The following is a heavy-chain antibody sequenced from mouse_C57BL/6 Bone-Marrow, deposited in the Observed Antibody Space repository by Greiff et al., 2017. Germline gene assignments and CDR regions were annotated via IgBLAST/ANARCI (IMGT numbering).Heavy chain of an antibody. CDR2: IYPRDGST. D-gene: IGHD2-4*01. CDR1: GYTFTSYD. V-gene: IGHV1-85*01. Sequence: VHLVESGPELVKPGASVKLSCTASGYTFTSYDINWVKQRPGQGLEWIGGIYPRDGSTKYNEKFKGRDTLTVDTYSSTAYMELHSLTSEDSAVYFCARSYDYDFDYWGQGTTLTVSS. J-gene: IGHJ2*01. CDR3: ARSYDYDFDY.